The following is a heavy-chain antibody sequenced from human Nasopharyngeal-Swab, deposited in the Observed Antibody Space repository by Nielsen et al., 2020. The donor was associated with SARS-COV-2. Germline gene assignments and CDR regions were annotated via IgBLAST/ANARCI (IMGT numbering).Heavy chain of an antibody. J-gene: IGHJ6*02. Sequence: SVKVSCKASGGTFSSYAISWVRQAPGQGLEWMGGIIPIFGTANYAQKFQGRVTITADESTSTAYMELSSLRSEDTAVYYCARDTRITIFGVVISSYYYYYGMDVWGQGTTVTVSS. D-gene: IGHD3-3*01. CDR3: ARDTRITIFGVVISSYYYYYGMDV. CDR1: GGTFSSYA. V-gene: IGHV1-69*13. CDR2: IIPIFGTA.